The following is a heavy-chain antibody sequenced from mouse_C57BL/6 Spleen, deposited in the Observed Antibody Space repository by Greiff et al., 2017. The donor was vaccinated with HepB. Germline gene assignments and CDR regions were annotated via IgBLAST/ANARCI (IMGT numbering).Heavy chain of an antibody. J-gene: IGHJ4*01. V-gene: IGHV1-61*01. CDR2: IYHSDSET. CDR3: ARSDSGAMDY. CDR1: GYTFTSYW. D-gene: IGHD3-1*01. Sequence: QVQLQQPGAELVRPGSSVKLSCKASGYTFTSYWMDWVKQRPGQGLEWIGNIYHSDSETHYNQKFKDKATLTVDKSSSTAYMQLSSLTSEDSAVYYCARSDSGAMDYWGQGTSVTVSS.